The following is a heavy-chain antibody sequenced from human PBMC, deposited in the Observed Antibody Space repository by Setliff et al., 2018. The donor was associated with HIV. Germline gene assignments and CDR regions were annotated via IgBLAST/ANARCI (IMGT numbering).Heavy chain of an antibody. V-gene: IGHV4-39*02. CDR1: GGSISSSSSY. Sequence: KPSETLSLTCTVSGGSISSSSSYWGWIRQPPGRGLEWIGSVSYSGSTYYNPSLKSRVTISVDTSKNQFSLKLSSVTAADTAVYYCARDQRYCTNALCPEALDVWGKGTTVTVSS. CDR2: VSYSGST. CDR3: ARDQRYCTNALCPEALDV. J-gene: IGHJ6*04. D-gene: IGHD2-8*01.